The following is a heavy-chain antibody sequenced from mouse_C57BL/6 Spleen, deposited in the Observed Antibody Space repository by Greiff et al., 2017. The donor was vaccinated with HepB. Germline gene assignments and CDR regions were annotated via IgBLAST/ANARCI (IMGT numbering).Heavy chain of an antibody. Sequence: VQLKESGPELVKPGASVKMSCKASGYTFTDYNMHWVKQSHGKSLEWIGYINPNNGGTSYNQKFKGKATLTVNKSSSTAYMELRSLTSEDSAVYYCARERLTQFAYWGQGTLVTVSA. V-gene: IGHV1-22*01. J-gene: IGHJ3*01. CDR3: ARERLTQFAY. CDR2: INPNNGGT. CDR1: GYTFTDYN. D-gene: IGHD1-3*01.